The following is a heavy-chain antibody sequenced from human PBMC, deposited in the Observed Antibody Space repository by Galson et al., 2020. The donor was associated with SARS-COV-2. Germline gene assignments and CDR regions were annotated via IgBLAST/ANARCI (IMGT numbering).Heavy chain of an antibody. Sequence: QLGESLKISCRASGFTFSSSAMHWVRQAPGKGLEWVAIISYDGTKRYNLDSVKGRFTISRDNSKNTLYLQMDSLTIEDTAVYYCARETDDYTSSWYGYWGQGTLVTVSS. CDR1: GFTFSSSA. J-gene: IGHJ4*02. CDR2: ISYDGTKR. V-gene: IGHV3-30*04. D-gene: IGHD6-13*01. CDR3: ARETDDYTSSWYGY.